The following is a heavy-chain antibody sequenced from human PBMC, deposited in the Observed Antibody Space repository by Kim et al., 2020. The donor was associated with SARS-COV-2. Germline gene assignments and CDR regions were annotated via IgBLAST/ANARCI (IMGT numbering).Heavy chain of an antibody. CDR3: ATAVTAGTKHYYYMDV. CDR2: IIPIVGIT. Sequence: SVKVSCEASGGTSSTYAIAWVRQAPGEGLEWMGRIIPIVGITKYAQRFQGRVTLTADKLTGTLYMEMSSLRSEDTAVYYCATAVTAGTKHYYYMDVWG. V-gene: IGHV1-69*04. CDR1: GGTSSTYA. D-gene: IGHD2-2*01. J-gene: IGHJ6*03.